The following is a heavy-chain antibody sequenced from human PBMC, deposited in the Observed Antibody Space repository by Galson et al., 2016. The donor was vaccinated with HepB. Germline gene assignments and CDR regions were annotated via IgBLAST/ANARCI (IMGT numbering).Heavy chain of an antibody. V-gene: IGHV3-30*04. Sequence: SLRLSCATSGFTFSAYVMHWVRQAPGKGLEWVALISNDGTKKYFADSVKGRFTISRDNSKNTLYLQMNRLRAEDTAVYYCARGAVEYDFSGAYYYGLDVWGEGTRVAVSS. D-gene: IGHD3-3*01. CDR3: ARGAVEYDFSGAYYYGLDV. CDR2: ISNDGTKK. CDR1: GFTFSAYV. J-gene: IGHJ6*02.